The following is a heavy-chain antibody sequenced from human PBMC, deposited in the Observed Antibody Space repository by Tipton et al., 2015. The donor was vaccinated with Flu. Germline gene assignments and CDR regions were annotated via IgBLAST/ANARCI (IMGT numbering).Heavy chain of an antibody. V-gene: IGHV4-4*07. Sequence: TLSLICTVSGTSIIDDYWSWVRQTDGKGLEWIGRIYTSGSTNYNPSLKSRVTMSVDTSKNQFSLKLTSVSAADTAVYYCAKSGSYLEYLQHWGQGTLVTVSS. CDR2: IYTSGST. CDR1: GTSIIDDY. D-gene: IGHD1-26*01. J-gene: IGHJ1*01. CDR3: AKSGSYLEYLQH.